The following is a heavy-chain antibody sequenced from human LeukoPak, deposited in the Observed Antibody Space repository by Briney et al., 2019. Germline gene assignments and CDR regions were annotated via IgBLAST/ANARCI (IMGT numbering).Heavy chain of an antibody. J-gene: IGHJ4*02. CDR3: ARGTGTYYYDSSGYYDY. CDR1: GGSISSYY. D-gene: IGHD3-22*01. V-gene: IGHV4-59*01. Sequence: PSETLSLTCTVSGGSISSYYWSWIRQPPGKGLEWIGYIYYSGSTNYNPSLKSRVTISVDTSKNQFSLKLSSVTAADTAVYYCARGTGTYYYDSSGYYDYWGQGTLVTVSS. CDR2: IYYSGST.